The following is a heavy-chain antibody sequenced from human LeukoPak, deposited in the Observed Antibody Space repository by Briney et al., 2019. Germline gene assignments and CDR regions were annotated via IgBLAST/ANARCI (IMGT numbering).Heavy chain of an antibody. CDR2: INHSGST. CDR1: GGSFSGYY. J-gene: IGHJ1*01. CDR3: ASVGSYEH. D-gene: IGHD1-26*01. V-gene: IGHV4-34*01. Sequence: SETLSLTCAVYGGSFSGYYWSWIRQPPGKGLEWIGEINHSGSTNYNPSLKSRVTISVDTSKNQFSLKLSSVTAADTAVYYCASVGSYEHWGQGTLVTVSS.